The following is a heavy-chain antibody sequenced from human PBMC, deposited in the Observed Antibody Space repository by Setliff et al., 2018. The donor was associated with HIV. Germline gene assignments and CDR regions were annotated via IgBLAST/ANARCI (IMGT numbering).Heavy chain of an antibody. Sequence: GASVKASCKISGYTFTAYYIYWVRQAPGHGLELMGRIHPNTGSTNYLQKFQGRVSITRDTSMSTVYMTLTGLTSDDTAVYYCAKQGYADSLYAFDVWGQGTMVTVSS. V-gene: IGHV1-2*06. CDR3: AKQGYADSLYAFDV. CDR1: GYTFTAYY. CDR2: IHPNTGST. D-gene: IGHD3-16*01. J-gene: IGHJ3*01.